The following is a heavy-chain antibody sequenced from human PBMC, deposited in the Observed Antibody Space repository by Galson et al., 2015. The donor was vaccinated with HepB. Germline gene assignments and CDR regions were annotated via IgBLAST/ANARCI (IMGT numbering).Heavy chain of an antibody. CDR3: ARDPRQAYDFMTGYPRYYYSYGMDV. D-gene: IGHD3-9*01. J-gene: IGHJ6*02. CDR1: GYTFTSYA. V-gene: IGHV7-4-1*02. CDR2: INTDTGNP. Sequence: SVKLSCKASGYTFTSYAMSWVRQAPGQGLEWMGWINTDTGNPTYAQGFTGRFVFSLDTSVSTAYLQISSLKAEDTAVYYCARDPRQAYDFMTGYPRYYYSYGMDVWGQGTTVTVSS.